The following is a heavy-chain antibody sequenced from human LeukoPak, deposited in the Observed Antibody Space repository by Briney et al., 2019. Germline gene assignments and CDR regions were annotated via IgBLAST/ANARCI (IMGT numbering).Heavy chain of an antibody. CDR3: GKRELWHGSGEDA. CDR1: GFTFNNYV. CDR2: ISPGGGYT. D-gene: IGHD3-10*01. V-gene: IGHV3-23*01. Sequence: GGSLRLSCAASGFTFNNYVMNWVRQAPGKGLQWVSTISPGGGYTYYADSVKGRFTISRDNSKNTLYLQLNSLRAEDTAVYYCGKRELWHGSGEDAWGQGTTVTVSS. J-gene: IGHJ6*02.